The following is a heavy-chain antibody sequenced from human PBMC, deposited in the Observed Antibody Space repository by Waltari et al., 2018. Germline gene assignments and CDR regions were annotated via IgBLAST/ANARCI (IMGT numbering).Heavy chain of an antibody. D-gene: IGHD3-22*01. CDR1: GGTFTTDI. CDR3: AGGDGGYYYHKMDV. CDR2: IMPDISET. V-gene: IGHV1-69*02. J-gene: IGHJ6*02. Sequence: VQLVQSGAEAKKPGSTVRVSSRDSGGTFTTDIVNWVRQVPGKGLEWMGRIMPDISETKYAVKFQGRITITADQSTGTVYMEVRSLRSDDTAVYYCAGGDGGYYYHKMDVWGQGTTVTVSS.